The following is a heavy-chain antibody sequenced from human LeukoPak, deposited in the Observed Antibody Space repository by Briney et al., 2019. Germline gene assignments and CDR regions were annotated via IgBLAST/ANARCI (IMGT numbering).Heavy chain of an antibody. D-gene: IGHD6-13*01. Sequence: SETLSLTCAVYGGSFSGYYWSWIRQPPGKGLEWIGEINHSGSTNYNPSLKSRVTISVDTSKNQFSLKLSSVTAADTAVYYYARGSSATPFDYWGQGTLVTVSS. CDR3: ARGSSATPFDY. J-gene: IGHJ4*02. CDR2: INHSGST. CDR1: GGSFSGYY. V-gene: IGHV4-34*01.